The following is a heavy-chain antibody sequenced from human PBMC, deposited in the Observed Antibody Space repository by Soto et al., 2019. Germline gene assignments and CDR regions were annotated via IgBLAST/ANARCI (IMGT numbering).Heavy chain of an antibody. J-gene: IGHJ4*02. CDR3: ARLGYCTGTSCYTFDS. V-gene: IGHV5-10-1*01. CDR1: GYSFTSYW. Sequence: XESLKISFQGSGYSFTSYWIGWVRQRPGKGLEWMGRINPSDSYTTYSPSFQGHVTISTDKSFSTAYLQWSGLKASDTAMYYCARLGYCTGTSCYTFDSWGQGTLVTVSS. CDR2: INPSDSYT. D-gene: IGHD2-2*02.